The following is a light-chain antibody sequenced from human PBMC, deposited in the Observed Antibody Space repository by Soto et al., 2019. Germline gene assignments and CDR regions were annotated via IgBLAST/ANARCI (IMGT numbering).Light chain of an antibody. CDR1: QSISSW. CDR2: AAS. V-gene: IGKV1-39*01. CDR3: QQSYSTPIT. Sequence: DIQVTQSPSTLSSSVVDRVTITCLASQSISSWLAWYQQKPGKAPKLLIYAASSLQSGVPSRFSGSGSGTDFTLTISSLQPEDFATYYCQQSYSTPITCGQGTRLEIK. J-gene: IGKJ5*01.